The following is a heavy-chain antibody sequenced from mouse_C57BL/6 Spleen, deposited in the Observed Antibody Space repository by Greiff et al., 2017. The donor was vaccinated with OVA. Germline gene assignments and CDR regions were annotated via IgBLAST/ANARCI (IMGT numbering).Heavy chain of an antibody. D-gene: IGHD2-14*01. V-gene: IGHV1-61*01. CDR1: GYTFTSYW. CDR3: ARGYVEGYFDV. Sequence: QVQLKQPGAELVRPGSSVKLSCKASGYTFTSYWMDRVKQRPGQGLEWIGNIYPSDSETHYNQKFKDKATLTVDKSSSTAYRQLSSLTSEDSAVYYCARGYVEGYFDVWGTGTTVTVSS. CDR2: IYPSDSET. J-gene: IGHJ1*03.